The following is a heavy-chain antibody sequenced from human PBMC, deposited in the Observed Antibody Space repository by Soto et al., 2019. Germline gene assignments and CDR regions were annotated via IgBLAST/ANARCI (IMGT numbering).Heavy chain of an antibody. V-gene: IGHV3-30*18. D-gene: IGHD5-18*01. CDR2: ISYDGSNK. Sequence: QVQLVESGGGVVQPGRSLRLSCAASGFTFSDYGLHWVRQAPGKGLEWVAVISYDGSNKYYADSVKGRFTISRDNSKNVCYRHMNGRGAEDTVVYCCGKGVGGGDGGGIQDYWGQGTLVTVSS. J-gene: IGHJ4*02. CDR1: GFTFSDYG. CDR3: GKGVGGGDGGGIQDY.